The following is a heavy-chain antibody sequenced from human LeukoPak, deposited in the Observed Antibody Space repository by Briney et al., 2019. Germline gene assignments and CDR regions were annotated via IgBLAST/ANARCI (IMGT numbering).Heavy chain of an antibody. D-gene: IGHD3-10*01. Sequence: ASVKVSCKASGYTFTSYGISWVRQAPGQGLEWMGWISAYNGNTNYAQKLQGRVTMTTDTSTSTAYMELRSLRSDDTAVYYCARDHLTMVRGTSDCWGQGTLVTVST. CDR2: ISAYNGNT. V-gene: IGHV1-18*01. CDR3: ARDHLTMVRGTSDC. CDR1: GYTFTSYG. J-gene: IGHJ4*02.